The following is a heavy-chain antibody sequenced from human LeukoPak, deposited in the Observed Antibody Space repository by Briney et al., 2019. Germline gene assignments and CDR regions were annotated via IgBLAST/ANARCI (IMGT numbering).Heavy chain of an antibody. CDR3: ASNVGMDV. Sequence: GGSLRLSCAASGFTFSSYGMHWARQAPGKGLEWVAVISYDGSNKYYADSVKGRFTISRDNSKNTLYLQMNSLRAEDTAVYYCASNVGMDVWGQGTTVTVSS. CDR2: ISYDGSNK. J-gene: IGHJ6*02. CDR1: GFTFSSYG. V-gene: IGHV3-30*03.